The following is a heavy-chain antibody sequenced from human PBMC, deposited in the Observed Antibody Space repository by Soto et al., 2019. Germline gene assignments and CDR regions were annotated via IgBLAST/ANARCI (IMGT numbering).Heavy chain of an antibody. D-gene: IGHD4-17*01. CDR1: GGSVSNKPYY. J-gene: IGHJ4*02. V-gene: IGHV4-61*01. Sequence: PSETLSLTCSVSGGSVSNKPYYWNWIRHPPGKRLEWLGYVYYSGTTNYNPSLKSRVTISVDLSKNQFSLRLSSVTTADTALYYCARTTAVPNTLRSRYFFDYWGQGTLVTVSS. CDR2: VYYSGTT. CDR3: ARTTAVPNTLRSRYFFDY.